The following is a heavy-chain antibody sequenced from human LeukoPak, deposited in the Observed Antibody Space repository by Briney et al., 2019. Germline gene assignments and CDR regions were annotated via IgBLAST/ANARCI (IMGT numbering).Heavy chain of an antibody. J-gene: IGHJ5*02. CDR3: AREVEVPAAIGWFDP. CDR2: IIPILGIA. Sequence: ASVKVSCKASGGTFSSYAISWVRQAPGQGLEWMGRIIPILGIANYAQKFQGRVTITADKSTSTAYMELSSLRSEDTAVYYCAREVEVPAAIGWFDPWGQGTLVTVSS. CDR1: GGTFSSYA. D-gene: IGHD2-2*01. V-gene: IGHV1-69*04.